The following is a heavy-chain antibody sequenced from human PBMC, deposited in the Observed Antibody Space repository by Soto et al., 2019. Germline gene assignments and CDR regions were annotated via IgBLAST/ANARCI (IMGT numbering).Heavy chain of an antibody. J-gene: IGHJ5*02. CDR3: ARETYGDYVGYLDP. V-gene: IGHV4-34*01. CDR1: GGSFSGYY. D-gene: IGHD4-17*01. Sequence: SSETLSLTCAVYGGSFSGYYWTWIRQPPGKGLEWIGEINHSGSTNCNPSLKSRVTISVDTSKNQFSLKVRSVTAADTAVYYCARETYGDYVGYLDPWGQGIQVTVS. CDR2: INHSGST.